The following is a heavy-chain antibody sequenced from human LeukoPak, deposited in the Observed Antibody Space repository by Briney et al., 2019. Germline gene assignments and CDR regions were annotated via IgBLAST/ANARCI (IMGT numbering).Heavy chain of an antibody. CDR2: ISAHNGNT. Sequence: GASVKVSCKASGYMFTSYGISWVRQAPGQGLEWMGWISAHNGNTNYAQKLQGRVTMTIDTSTSTTYMELRSLRSDDTAVYYCARVSGSPRSGRPHYSTDYWGQGTLVTVSS. CDR1: GYMFTSYG. J-gene: IGHJ4*02. D-gene: IGHD3-10*01. CDR3: ARVSGSPRSGRPHYSTDY. V-gene: IGHV1-18*01.